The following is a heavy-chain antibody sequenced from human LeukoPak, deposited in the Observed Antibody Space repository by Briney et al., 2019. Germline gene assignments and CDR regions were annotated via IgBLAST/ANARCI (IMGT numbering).Heavy chain of an antibody. V-gene: IGHV4-34*01. CDR2: INHSGST. CDR1: GGSFSGYY. J-gene: IGHJ6*03. Sequence: SETLSLTCAVYGGSFSGYYWSWIRQPPGTGLEWIGEINHSGSTNYNPSLKSRVTISVDTSKNQFSLKLSSVTAADTAVYYCARGRSSRITMIVVVPRGYYMDVWGKGTTVTVSS. CDR3: ARGRSSRITMIVVVPRGYYMDV. D-gene: IGHD3-22*01.